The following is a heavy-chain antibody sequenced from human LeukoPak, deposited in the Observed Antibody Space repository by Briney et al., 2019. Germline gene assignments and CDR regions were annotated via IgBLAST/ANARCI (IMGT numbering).Heavy chain of an antibody. CDR1: GFTFSSYG. J-gene: IGHJ6*03. CDR2: IRYDGSNK. Sequence: GGSLRLSCAASGFTFSSYGMHWVRQAPGKGLEWVAFIRYDGSNKYYADSVKGRFTISRDNSKNTLYLQMNSLRAEDTAVYYCAKGLGSGSRALYYYYYMDVWGKGTTVTVSS. V-gene: IGHV3-30*02. D-gene: IGHD1-26*01. CDR3: AKGLGSGSRALYYYYYMDV.